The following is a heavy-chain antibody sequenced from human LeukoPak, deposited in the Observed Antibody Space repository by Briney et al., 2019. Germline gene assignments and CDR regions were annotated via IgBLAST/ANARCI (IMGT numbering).Heavy chain of an antibody. CDR3: ARIGILTGYS. CDR2: IYYSGST. Sequence: SETLSLTCTVSGGSISSSIYYWGWIRQPPGKGLEWIGSIYYSGSTYYNPSLKSRVTISVDTSKNQFSLKLSSVTAADTAVYYCARIGILTGYSWGQGTLVTVSS. CDR1: GGSISSSIYY. D-gene: IGHD3-9*01. V-gene: IGHV4-39*07. J-gene: IGHJ5*02.